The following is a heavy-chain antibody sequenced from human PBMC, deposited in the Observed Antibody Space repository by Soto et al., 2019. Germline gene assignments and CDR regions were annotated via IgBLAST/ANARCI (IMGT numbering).Heavy chain of an antibody. D-gene: IGHD3-10*01. J-gene: IGHJ6*02. CDR3: ARDSYGSGSYFNHYYYYYGMDV. CDR1: GGSISSGDYY. Sequence: SETLSLTCTVSGGSISSGDYYWSWIRQPPGKGLEWIGYIYYSGSTYYNPSLKSRVTISVDTSKNQFSLKLSSVTAADTAVYYCARDSYGSGSYFNHYYYYYGMDVWGQGTTGTVSS. CDR2: IYYSGST. V-gene: IGHV4-30-4*01.